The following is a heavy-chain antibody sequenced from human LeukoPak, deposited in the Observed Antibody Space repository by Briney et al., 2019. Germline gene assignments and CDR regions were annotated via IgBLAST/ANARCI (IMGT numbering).Heavy chain of an antibody. Sequence: PSEALSLTCTVSGGSISSSSYYWGWIRQPPGKGLEWIGSIYYSGSTYYNPSLKSRVTISVDTSKNQFSLKLSSVTAADTAVYYCARLHPPGTYYYYYGMDVWGQGTTVTVSS. CDR3: ARLHPPGTYYYYYGMDV. CDR1: GGSISSSSYY. V-gene: IGHV4-39*01. J-gene: IGHJ6*02. CDR2: IYYSGST. D-gene: IGHD1-1*01.